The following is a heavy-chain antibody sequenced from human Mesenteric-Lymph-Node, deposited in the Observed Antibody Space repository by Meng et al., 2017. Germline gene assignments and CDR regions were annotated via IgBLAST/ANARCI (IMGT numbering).Heavy chain of an antibody. Sequence: VPLQHGGAGLVTSSRTLSLPCAVYGGAFSGYYWSWIRQPPGKGLGWIGEIIHSGSTNYHPTLKSRVTISVDTSKNQFSLKLSSVTAADTAVYYCARRYGASAYNWFDPWGQGTLVTVSS. V-gene: IGHV4-34*12. D-gene: IGHD4-17*01. J-gene: IGHJ5*02. CDR2: IIHSGST. CDR1: GGAFSGYY. CDR3: ARRYGASAYNWFDP.